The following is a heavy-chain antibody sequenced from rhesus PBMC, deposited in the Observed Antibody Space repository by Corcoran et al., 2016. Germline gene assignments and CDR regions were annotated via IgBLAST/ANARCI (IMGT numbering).Heavy chain of an antibody. Sequence: EVQLVESGGGLVQPGGSLRLSCAASGFTFSSYGMSWVRQAPGKGLEWVSSISSASSSIYYADSVKGRFTISRDNAKNSLSLQMNSLRAEDTAVYYCTSISSGSLDYWGQGVLVTVSS. V-gene: IGHV3S16*01. J-gene: IGHJ4*01. CDR1: GFTFSSYG. CDR2: ISSASSSI. D-gene: IGHD6-31*01. CDR3: TSISSGSLDY.